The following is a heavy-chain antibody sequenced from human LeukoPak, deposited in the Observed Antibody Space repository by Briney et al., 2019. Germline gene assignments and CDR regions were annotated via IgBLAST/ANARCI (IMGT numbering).Heavy chain of an antibody. D-gene: IGHD3-22*01. CDR2: INPNSGGT. V-gene: IGHV1-2*02. Sequence: GASVKVSCKASGYTFTGYYMHWVRQAPGQGLEWMGWINPNSGGTNYAQKFQGRVTMTRDTSISTAYMELSRLISDDTAVYYCARGRYYYDSSGYHQDLDYWGQGTLVTVSS. J-gene: IGHJ4*02. CDR3: ARGRYYYDSSGYHQDLDY. CDR1: GYTFTGYY.